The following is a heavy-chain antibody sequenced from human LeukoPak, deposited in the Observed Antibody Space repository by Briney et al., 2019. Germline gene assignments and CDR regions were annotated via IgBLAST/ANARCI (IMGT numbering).Heavy chain of an antibody. V-gene: IGHV4-4*02. CDR3: ANDGAYYDINTYAFDI. D-gene: IGHD3-22*01. CDR1: GGSISSSNW. J-gene: IGHJ3*02. Sequence: SETLSLTCAVSGGSISSSNWWSWVRQPPGKGLEWIGEIYHSGSTNYNPSLKSRVTISVDKSKNQFSLKLSSVTAADTAVYYCANDGAYYDINTYAFDIWGQGTMVTVSS. CDR2: IYHSGST.